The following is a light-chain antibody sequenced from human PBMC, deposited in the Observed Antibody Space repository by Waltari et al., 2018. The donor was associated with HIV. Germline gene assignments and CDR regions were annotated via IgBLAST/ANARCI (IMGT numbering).Light chain of an antibody. Sequence: EIVMTQSPATLSVSPGERATLSCRASQSVSSNLAWYQQKPGQAPRLLIYGASTRATGIPARFSGSGSGTEFTLNISSLQSEDFAVYYCQQYNNWLLFTFGPGTKVDIK. CDR3: QQYNNWLLFT. CDR1: QSVSSN. V-gene: IGKV3-15*01. J-gene: IGKJ3*01. CDR2: GAS.